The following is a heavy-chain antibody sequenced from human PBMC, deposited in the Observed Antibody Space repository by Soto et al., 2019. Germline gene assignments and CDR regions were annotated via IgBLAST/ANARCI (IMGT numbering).Heavy chain of an antibody. D-gene: IGHD3-9*01. CDR1: GGSISSSTYY. J-gene: IGHJ6*02. Sequence: SETLSLTCTVSGGSISSSTYYWGWIRQPPGKGLEWIGSFYYSGSTYYRQSLKSRVTISVDTSKNQFSLKLSSVTAADTAVYYCARHVGDILTGYDYYYYGVDVWGQGTTVTVSS. CDR2: FYYSGST. V-gene: IGHV4-39*01. CDR3: ARHVGDILTGYDYYYYGVDV.